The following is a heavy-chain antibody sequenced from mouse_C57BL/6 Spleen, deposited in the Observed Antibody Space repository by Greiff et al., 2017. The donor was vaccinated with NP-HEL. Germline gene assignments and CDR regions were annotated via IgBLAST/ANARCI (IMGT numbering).Heavy chain of an antibody. J-gene: IGHJ4*01. CDR1: GYSITSGYY. Sequence: ESGPGLVKPSQSLSLTCSVTGYSITSGYYWNWIRQFPGNKLEWMGYISYDGSNNYNPSLKNRISITRDTSKNQFFLKLNSVTTEDTATYYCASPLHYYAMDYWGQGTSVTVSS. D-gene: IGHD2-1*01. CDR2: ISYDGSN. V-gene: IGHV3-6*01. CDR3: ASPLHYYAMDY.